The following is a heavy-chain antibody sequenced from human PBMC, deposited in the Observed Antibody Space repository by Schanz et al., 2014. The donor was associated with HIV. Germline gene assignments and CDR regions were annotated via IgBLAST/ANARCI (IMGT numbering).Heavy chain of an antibody. J-gene: IGHJ3*02. V-gene: IGHV1-2*02. CDR2: ISPRNGDT. CDR3: ARDGIYTSDYDAFDI. Sequence: QVRLVQSGAEVKQPGALVRVSCQASGYPLTSYFLHWVRQAPGQGPEWMGWISPRNGDTEYAQKFQGRVTMTRDTSINTAYMELIRLRSDDTAMYYCARDGIYTSDYDAFDIWGQGSLVTVSS. CDR1: GYPLTSYF. D-gene: IGHD1-20*01.